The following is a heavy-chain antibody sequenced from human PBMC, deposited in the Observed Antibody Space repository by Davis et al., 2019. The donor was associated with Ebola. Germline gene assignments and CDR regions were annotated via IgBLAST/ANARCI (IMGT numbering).Heavy chain of an antibody. V-gene: IGHV7-4-1*02. Sequence: ASVNVSCMASVYTFTRYAMNWVRQAPGQGLDWMGCINTKPGNPTYAQGFTGRFVFSLDTSVSTAYLQISSLKAEDTAVYYCARCEENPDTTMVSCFDYWGQGTLVTVSS. D-gene: IGHD5-18*01. J-gene: IGHJ4*02. CDR1: VYTFTRYA. CDR2: INTKPGNP. CDR3: ARCEENPDTTMVSCFDY.